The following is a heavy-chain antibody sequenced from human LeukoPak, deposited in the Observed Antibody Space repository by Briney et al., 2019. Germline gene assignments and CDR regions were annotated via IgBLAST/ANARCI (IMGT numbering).Heavy chain of an antibody. J-gene: IGHJ4*01. Sequence: GGSLRLSCAASGLTFSNYAMSWVRQAPGKGLEWVSAISGSGGSTYYADSVKGRFTISRDNSKNTLYLQMNSLRAEDTAVYYCAKDRSQLWLSYFDYWGHGTLVTVSS. V-gene: IGHV3-23*01. CDR3: AKDRSQLWLSYFDY. D-gene: IGHD5-18*01. CDR1: GLTFSNYA. CDR2: ISGSGGST.